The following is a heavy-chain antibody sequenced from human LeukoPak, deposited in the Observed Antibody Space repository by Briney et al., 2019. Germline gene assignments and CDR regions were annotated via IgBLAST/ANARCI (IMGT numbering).Heavy chain of an antibody. D-gene: IGHD6-13*01. Sequence: ASETLSLTCSVFGGSFSSYYWSWIRQPPGKGLEWIGEINDSGSTNYNPSLKSRVTISVDTSKKQFSLKLNSATATDTAVYYCARGSSSFGPWGQGTLVTVSS. CDR3: ARGSSSFGP. CDR1: GGSFSSYY. CDR2: INDSGST. V-gene: IGHV4-34*01. J-gene: IGHJ5*02.